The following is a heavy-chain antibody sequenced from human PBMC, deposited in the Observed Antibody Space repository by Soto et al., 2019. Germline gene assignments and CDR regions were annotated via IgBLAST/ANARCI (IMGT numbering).Heavy chain of an antibody. CDR1: GFTFNNYA. D-gene: IGHD3-22*01. CDR3: AKGLYYDSTDYYYAPLDN. V-gene: IGHV3-23*01. Sequence: GSLRLSCAASGFTFNNYAMNWVRQAPGKGLEWVSTISSSGRSTYYADSVKGRFTISRDNSENTLFLQMSSLRADDTAVYYCAKGLYYDSTDYYYAPLDNWGQGTLVTVYS. J-gene: IGHJ4*02. CDR2: ISSSGRST.